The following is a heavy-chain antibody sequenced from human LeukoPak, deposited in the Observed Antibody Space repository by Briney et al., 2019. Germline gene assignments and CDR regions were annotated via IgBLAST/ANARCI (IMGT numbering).Heavy chain of an antibody. CDR3: XRXPYSSGWYEEGY. CDR1: GFTFGDYA. J-gene: IGHJ4*02. Sequence: GGSLRLSCTASGFTFGDYAMSWFRQAPGKGLEWVGFIRSKAYGGTTEYAASVKGRFTISRDDSKSIAYLQMNSLKTEDTAVYYXXRXPYSSGWYEEGYWGQGTLVTVSS. D-gene: IGHD6-19*01. V-gene: IGHV3-49*03. CDR2: IRSKAYGGTT.